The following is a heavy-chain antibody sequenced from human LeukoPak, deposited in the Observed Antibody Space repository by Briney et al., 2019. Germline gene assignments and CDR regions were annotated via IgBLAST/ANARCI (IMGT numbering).Heavy chain of an antibody. CDR1: GFSFSNNW. D-gene: IGHD3-16*02. CDR3: ATGTYRERFYS. Sequence: GGSLRLSCAASGFSFSNNWMFWVRQASGKGLEWVATMNQDGRERFYVDSVKGRFTISRDNTKNSLYLQMNSLRAEDTAMYFCATGTYRERFYSWGQGTLVTVSS. CDR2: MNQDGRER. J-gene: IGHJ4*02. V-gene: IGHV3-7*01.